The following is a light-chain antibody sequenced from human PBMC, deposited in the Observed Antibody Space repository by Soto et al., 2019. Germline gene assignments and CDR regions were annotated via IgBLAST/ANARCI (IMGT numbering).Light chain of an antibody. CDR1: QSVSNN. Sequence: EIVMTQSPATLSVSPGERATLSCRASQSVSNNLAWYHQKPGQAPRVLIYGASIRATGVPARFSGSGSGTEFTLTISSLQSEDFALFYCQQYYNWPLTFGQGTKVDIK. J-gene: IGKJ1*01. CDR2: GAS. CDR3: QQYYNWPLT. V-gene: IGKV3-15*01.